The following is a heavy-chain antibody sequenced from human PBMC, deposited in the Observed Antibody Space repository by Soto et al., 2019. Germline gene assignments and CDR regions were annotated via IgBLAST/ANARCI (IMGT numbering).Heavy chain of an antibody. Sequence: LGGSLRLSCAASGFIFENFGMSWVRQAPGKGLEWISSISVSGFKKYYADSVKGRFTISRDNSKSTVYLELNNLSAEDTAVYHCAKNQGVELVPLATVDWFDPWGQGSVVTVSS. CDR1: GFIFENFG. J-gene: IGHJ5*02. V-gene: IGHV3-23*01. CDR2: ISVSGFKK. CDR3: AKNQGVELVPLATVDWFDP. D-gene: IGHD1-26*01.